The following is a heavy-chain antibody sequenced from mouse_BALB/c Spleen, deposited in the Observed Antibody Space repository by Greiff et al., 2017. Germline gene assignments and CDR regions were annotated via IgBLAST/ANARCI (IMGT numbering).Heavy chain of an antibody. V-gene: IGHV2-2*02. CDR3: ARNELGAWFAY. J-gene: IGHJ3*01. Sequence: QVQLKESGPGLVQPSQSLSITCTVSGFSLTSYGVHWVRQSPGKGLEWLGVIWSGGSTDYNAAFISRLSISKDNSKSQVFFKMNSLQANDTAIYYCARNELGAWFAYWGQGTLVTVSA. D-gene: IGHD4-1*01. CDR1: GFSLTSYG. CDR2: IWSGGST.